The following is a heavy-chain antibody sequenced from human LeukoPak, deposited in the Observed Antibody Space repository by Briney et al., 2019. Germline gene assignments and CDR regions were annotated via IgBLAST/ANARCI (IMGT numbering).Heavy chain of an antibody. Sequence: ASVTVSCTASGYTFTVYYMHWVRQAPGQGLEWMGWINPNSGGTNYAQKFQGRVTMTRDTSISTAYMELSRLRSDDTAVYYCARDRAAGNFDYWGQGTLVTVSS. V-gene: IGHV1-2*02. J-gene: IGHJ4*02. CDR1: GYTFTVYY. D-gene: IGHD1-1*01. CDR2: INPNSGGT. CDR3: ARDRAAGNFDY.